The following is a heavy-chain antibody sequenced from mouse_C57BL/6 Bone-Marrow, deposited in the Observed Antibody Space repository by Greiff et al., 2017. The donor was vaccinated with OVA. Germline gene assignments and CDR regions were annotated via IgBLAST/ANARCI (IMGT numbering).Heavy chain of an antibody. D-gene: IGHD2-2*01. J-gene: IGHJ2*01. Sequence: EVKLVESGPVLVKPGASVKMSCTASGYTFTDYYLNWVKQSHGKSLEWIGVINPYNGGTSYDQKFKGKATLTVDKSSSTAYMELNSLTSKDSAAYYCARSYYYGYDGFDYWGQGTTLTVSS. V-gene: IGHV1-19*01. CDR2: INPYNGGT. CDR1: GYTFTDYY. CDR3: ARSYYYGYDGFDY.